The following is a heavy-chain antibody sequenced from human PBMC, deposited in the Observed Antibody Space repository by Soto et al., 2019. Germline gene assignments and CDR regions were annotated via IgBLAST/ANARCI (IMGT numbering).Heavy chain of an antibody. CDR3: AKVMTHYGDYDPFDY. Sequence: GGSLRLSCAASGFTFSSYAMSWVRQAPGKGLEWVSAISGSGGITIYADSVKGRFTISRDSSRNTLYLQMNTLRAEDTAIYYCAKVMTHYGDYDPFDYWGQGTLVTVSS. CDR2: ISGSGGIT. J-gene: IGHJ4*02. CDR1: GFTFSSYA. D-gene: IGHD4-17*01. V-gene: IGHV3-23*01.